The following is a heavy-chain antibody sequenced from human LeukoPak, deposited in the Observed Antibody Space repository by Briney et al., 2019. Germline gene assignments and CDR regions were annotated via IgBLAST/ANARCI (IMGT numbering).Heavy chain of an antibody. J-gene: IGHJ5*02. CDR3: AREGTYYDSSGYYVS. CDR1: GFNFSSFA. Sequence: PGGSLRLSCAASGFNFSSFAMTGVRQAPGKGLEGVSVISGSGGRTYYADSVKGRFTLSRDNSNNTLSLEMSSLRAEDTAVYYCAREGTYYDSSGYYVSWGQGTLVTVSS. D-gene: IGHD3-22*01. V-gene: IGHV3-23*01. CDR2: ISGSGGRT.